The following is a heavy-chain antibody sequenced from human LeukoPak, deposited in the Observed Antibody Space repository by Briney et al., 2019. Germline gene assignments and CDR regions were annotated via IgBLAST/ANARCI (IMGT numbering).Heavy chain of an antibody. Sequence: GGSLRLSCAVSGFTFSTYGMHWVRQSPARGLEWVASISPGGGTTYYADYVKGRFTISRDNSKNSLFVQMNSLRAEDTAVYYCAFDYVSGSYLGFDYWGQGTLVTVSS. CDR3: AFDYVSGSYLGFDY. J-gene: IGHJ4*02. V-gene: IGHV3-23*01. D-gene: IGHD3-10*01. CDR2: ISPGGGTT. CDR1: GFTFSTYG.